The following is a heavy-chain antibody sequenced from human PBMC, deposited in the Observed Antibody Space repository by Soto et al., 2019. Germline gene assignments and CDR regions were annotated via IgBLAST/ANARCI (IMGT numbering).Heavy chain of an antibody. CDR2: ISAYNGNT. Sequence: ASVKVSCKASGYTFTSYGISWVRQAPGQGLEWMGWISAYNGNTNYAQKLQGRVTMTTDTSTSTAYMELRSLRSDDTAVYYCARDTYYYYCSGSYYRYNWFDPWGQGTLVTVSS. D-gene: IGHD3-10*01. V-gene: IGHV1-18*01. CDR1: GYTFTSYG. CDR3: ARDTYYYYCSGSYYRYNWFDP. J-gene: IGHJ5*02.